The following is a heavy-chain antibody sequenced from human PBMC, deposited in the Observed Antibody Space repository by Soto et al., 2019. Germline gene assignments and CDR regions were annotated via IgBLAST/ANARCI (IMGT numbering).Heavy chain of an antibody. V-gene: IGHV4-4*02. D-gene: IGHD6-13*01. CDR2: IYHSGST. CDR3: ARGFDGSSASGSNWFDP. CDR1: SGSISSSNW. Sequence: SETLSLTCAVSSGSISSSNWWSWVRQPPGKGLEWIGEIYHSGSTNYNPSLKSRVTISVDKSKNQFSLKLSAVTAADTAVYYCARGFDGSSASGSNWFDPWGQGTLVTVSS. J-gene: IGHJ5*02.